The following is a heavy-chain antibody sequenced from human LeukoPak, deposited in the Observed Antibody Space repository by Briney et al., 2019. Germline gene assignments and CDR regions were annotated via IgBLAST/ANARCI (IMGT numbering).Heavy chain of an antibody. Sequence: ASVKVSCKASGGTFSSYAISWVRQAPGQGLEWMGGIIPIFGTANYAQKFQGRVTITADESTSTAYMELSSLRSEDTAVYYCAGHYGGNQIDQRFDYWGQGTLVTVSS. J-gene: IGHJ4*02. CDR1: GGTFSSYA. CDR3: AGHYGGNQIDQRFDY. V-gene: IGHV1-69*13. CDR2: IIPIFGTA. D-gene: IGHD4-23*01.